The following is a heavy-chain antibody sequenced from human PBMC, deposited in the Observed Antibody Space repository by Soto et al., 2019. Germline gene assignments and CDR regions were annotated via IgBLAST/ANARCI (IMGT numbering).Heavy chain of an antibody. V-gene: IGHV3-23*01. CDR3: AKCTTYDILTGSTFRYYYMDV. J-gene: IGHJ6*03. D-gene: IGHD3-9*01. Sequence: GGSLRLSCAASGFTFSSYAMSWVRQAPGKGLEWVSAISGFGGSTYYADSVKGRLTISRDNSKKPLSVQMNSLRAEDTAVYYCAKCTTYDILTGSTFRYYYMDVWGKGTTVTVSS. CDR2: ISGFGGST. CDR1: GFTFSSYA.